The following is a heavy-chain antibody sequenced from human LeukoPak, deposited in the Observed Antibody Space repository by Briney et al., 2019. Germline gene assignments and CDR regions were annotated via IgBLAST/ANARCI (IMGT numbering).Heavy chain of an antibody. CDR2: INPNSGGT. V-gene: IGHV1-2*02. D-gene: IGHD3-22*01. CDR1: GYTFTGYY. J-gene: IGHJ4*02. Sequence: GASVKVSCKASGYTFTGYYMHWVRQAPGQGLEWMGWINPNSGGTNYAQKFQGRVTMTRDTSISTAYMELSRLRSDDTAVYYCARSFPARSMIVVPLDYWGQGTLVTVSS. CDR3: ARSFPARSMIVVPLDY.